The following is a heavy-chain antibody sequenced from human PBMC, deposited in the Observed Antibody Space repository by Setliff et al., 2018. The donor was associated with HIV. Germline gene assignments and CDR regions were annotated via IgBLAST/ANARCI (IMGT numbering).Heavy chain of an antibody. V-gene: IGHV4-59*11. CDR3: ARVIQSNSCPFDS. D-gene: IGHD2-21*01. Sequence: SETLSLTCTVSGGSISSHYWSWIRQPPLKGLEWIGYIYYSGTTQYTPSLESRLTISVDRSKNQFSLRLRPVTAADTAVYYCARVIQSNSCPFDSWGQGTLVTVSS. CDR1: GGSISSHY. CDR2: IYYSGTT. J-gene: IGHJ4*02.